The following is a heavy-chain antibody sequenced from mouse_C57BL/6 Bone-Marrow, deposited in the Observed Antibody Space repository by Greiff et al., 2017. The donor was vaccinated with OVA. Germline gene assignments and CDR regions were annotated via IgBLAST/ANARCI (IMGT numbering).Heavy chain of an antibody. J-gene: IGHJ4*01. CDR1: GYTFTDYY. V-gene: IGHV1-76*01. CDR2: IYPGRGNT. Sequence: QVQLQQSGAELVRPGASVKLSCKASGYTFTDYYINWVKQRPGQGLEWIARIYPGRGNTYYNEKFKGKATLTAEKSSSTAYMQLSSLTSEDSAVYFCARGRAMDYWGQGTAVTVSS. CDR3: ARGRAMDY.